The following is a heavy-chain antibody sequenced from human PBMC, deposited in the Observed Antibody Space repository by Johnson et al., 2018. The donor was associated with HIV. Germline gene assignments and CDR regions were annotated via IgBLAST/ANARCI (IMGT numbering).Heavy chain of an antibody. J-gene: IGHJ3*02. V-gene: IGHV3-20*04. D-gene: IGHD1-26*01. Sequence: VQLVESGGGVVRPGGSLRLSCAASGFTFDDYGMSWVRQAPGKGLEWVSGINWNGGSTGYADSVKGRFTISRDKAKKSLYLQMNSLRADETAVYYCARYKWEPNVFDIWGQGTMVTVS. CDR3: ARYKWEPNVFDI. CDR2: INWNGGST. CDR1: GFTFDDYG.